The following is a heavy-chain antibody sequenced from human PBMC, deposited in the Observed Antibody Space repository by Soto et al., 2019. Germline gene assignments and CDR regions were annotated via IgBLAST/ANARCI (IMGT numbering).Heavy chain of an antibody. D-gene: IGHD2-15*01. CDR1: GFTFSKYA. J-gene: IGHJ2*01. V-gene: IGHV3-23*01. CDR3: AKDKYTDSVRKVWFFDY. Sequence: EVQLLESGGGLVKPGGSLRLSCAASGFTFSKYAMSWVRLAPGKGLEWVSSISAKGGITDYADSVKSRLTISRDNFHNILSLHMESLRGDDTALYFCAKDKYTDSVRKVWFFDYWGRGTLVTVSS. CDR2: ISAKGGIT.